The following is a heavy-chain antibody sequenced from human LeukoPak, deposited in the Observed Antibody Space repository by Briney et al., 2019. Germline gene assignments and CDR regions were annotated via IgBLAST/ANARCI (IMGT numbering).Heavy chain of an antibody. J-gene: IGHJ4*02. D-gene: IGHD3-16*01. CDR1: GFTFSSYA. Sequence: GGSLRLSCAASGFTFSSYAMTWVRQAPGRGLEWVSSTRGSGDSIYYADSVKGRFTLSRENSKSTMFLQMNSLRAEDTAIYYCATAYITTWFWGLELWGQGTLVTVPS. CDR2: TRGSGDSI. CDR3: ATAYITTWFWGLEL. V-gene: IGHV3-23*01.